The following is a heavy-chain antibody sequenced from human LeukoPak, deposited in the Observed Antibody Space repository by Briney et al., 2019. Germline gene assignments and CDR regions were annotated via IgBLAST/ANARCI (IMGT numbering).Heavy chain of an antibody. V-gene: IGHV4-39*07. J-gene: IGHJ4*02. CDR2: INHSGST. D-gene: IGHD2-21*02. Sequence: SETLSLTCTVSGGSISSSSYYWSWIRQPPGKGLEWIGEINHSGSTNYNPSLKSRVTISVDTSKNQFSLKLSSVTAADTAVYYCARGPPYIVVVTAIGFFDSWGQGTLVTVSS. CDR3: ARGPPYIVVVTAIGFFDS. CDR1: GGSISSSSYY.